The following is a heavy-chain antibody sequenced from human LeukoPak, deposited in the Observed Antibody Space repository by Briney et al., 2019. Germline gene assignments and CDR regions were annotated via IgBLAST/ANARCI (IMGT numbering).Heavy chain of an antibody. CDR1: EFTFSSYE. D-gene: IGHD1-26*01. J-gene: IGHJ4*02. CDR2: ISRTGSTI. CDR3: ARSTTINSVDY. V-gene: IGHV3-48*03. Sequence: GGSLRLSCAASEFTFSSYEMNWVRQAPGKGLEWVPYISRTGSTIYYADSVKGRFTISRDNAKNSLYLQMNSLRAEDTAVYYCARSTTINSVDYWGQGTLVTVSS.